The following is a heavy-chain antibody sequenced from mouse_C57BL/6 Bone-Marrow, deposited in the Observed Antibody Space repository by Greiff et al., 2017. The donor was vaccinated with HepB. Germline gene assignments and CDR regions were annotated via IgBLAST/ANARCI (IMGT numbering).Heavy chain of an antibody. J-gene: IGHJ2*01. V-gene: IGHV1-54*01. Sequence: LVESGAELVRPGTSVKVSCKASGYAFTNYLIEWVKQRPGQGLEWIGVINPGSGGTNYNEKFKGKATLTADKSSSTAYMQLSSLTSEDSAVYFCARKDYYGSSSGYWGQGTTLTVSS. D-gene: IGHD1-1*01. CDR1: GYAFTNYL. CDR3: ARKDYYGSSSGY. CDR2: INPGSGGT.